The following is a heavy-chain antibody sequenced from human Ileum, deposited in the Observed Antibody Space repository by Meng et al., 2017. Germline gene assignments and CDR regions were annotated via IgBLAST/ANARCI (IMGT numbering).Heavy chain of an antibody. CDR3: VRGGGMDV. CDR2: VNSDGTTT. Sequence: GGSLRLSCAGSRFTFNNFWMHWVRQAPGKGLVWVSRVNSDGTTTSYVDSVKGRFTISRDNAKNTLYLQMNSLRAEDTAVYFCVRGGGMDVWGQGNTVTGAS. D-gene: IGHD3-16*01. V-gene: IGHV3-74*01. J-gene: IGHJ6*02. CDR1: RFTFNNFW.